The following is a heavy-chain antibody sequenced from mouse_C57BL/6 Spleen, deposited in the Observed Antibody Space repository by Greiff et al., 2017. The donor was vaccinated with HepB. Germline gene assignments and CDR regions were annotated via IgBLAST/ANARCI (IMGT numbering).Heavy chain of an antibody. J-gene: IGHJ2*01. CDR3: ARHYGSSYFDY. V-gene: IGHV1-82*01. CDR2: IYPGDGDT. CDR1: GYAFSSSW. Sequence: VQLQQSGPELVKPGASVKLSCKASGYAFSSSWLNWVKQRPGKGLEWIGRIYPGDGDTNSNGKFKGKATLTADKSSSTAYMQLSSLTSEDSAVYFCARHYGSSYFDYWGQGTTLTVSS. D-gene: IGHD1-1*01.